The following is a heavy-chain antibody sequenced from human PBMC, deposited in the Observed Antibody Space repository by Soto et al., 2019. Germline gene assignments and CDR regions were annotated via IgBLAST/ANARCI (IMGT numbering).Heavy chain of an antibody. CDR2: IYYSGST. D-gene: IGHD3-3*01. Sequence: SETLSLTCTVSGGSISSYYWSWIRQPPGKGLEWIGYIYYSGSTNYNPSLKSRVTISVDTSKNQFSLKLSSVTAADTAVYYCARVGLPYYDFWSGYSRTWYYYMDVWGKGTTVTVSS. CDR3: ARVGLPYYDFWSGYSRTWYYYMDV. CDR1: GGSISSYY. V-gene: IGHV4-59*01. J-gene: IGHJ6*03.